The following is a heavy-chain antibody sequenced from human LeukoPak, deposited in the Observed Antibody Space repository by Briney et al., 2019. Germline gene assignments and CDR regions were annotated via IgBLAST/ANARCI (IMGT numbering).Heavy chain of an antibody. CDR1: GGSITGYY. CDR2: VYSSGVG. CDR3: AREEFLHEIDSSGYFVY. V-gene: IGHV4-4*07. D-gene: IGHD3-22*01. Sequence: PSETLSLTCTVSGGSITGYYWNWIRQPAGQGLEWLGRVYSSGVGNYNPSLTSRVAMSVDTSKNQFSLKLTSLTAADTAVYYCAREEFLHEIDSSGYFVYWGQGTLVTVSS. J-gene: IGHJ4*02.